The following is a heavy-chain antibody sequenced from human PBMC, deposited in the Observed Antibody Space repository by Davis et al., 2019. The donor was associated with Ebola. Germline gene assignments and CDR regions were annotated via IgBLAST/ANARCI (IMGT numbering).Heavy chain of an antibody. D-gene: IGHD5-12*01. CDR3: AGEGIVATIIGN. CDR1: GGSISSSSYY. CDR2: IYYSGST. J-gene: IGHJ4*02. Sequence: GSLRLSCTVSGGSISSSSYYWGWIRQPPGKGLEWIGSIYYSGSTYYNPSLKSRVTISVDTSKNQFSLKLSSVTAADTAVYYCAGEGIVATIIGNWGQGTLVTVSS. V-gene: IGHV4-39*01.